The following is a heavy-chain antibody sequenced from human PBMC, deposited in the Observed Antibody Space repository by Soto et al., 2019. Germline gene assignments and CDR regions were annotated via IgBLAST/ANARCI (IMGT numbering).Heavy chain of an antibody. CDR3: ASQPRYCSSTSCYTGPHLD. D-gene: IGHD2-2*02. CDR2: IYYSGST. Sequence: PSETLSLTCTVSGDSISSGGYYWSWIRQHPGKGLEWIGYIYYSGSTYYNPSLKSRVTISVDTSKNRFSLKLSSVTAADTAVYYCASQPRYCSSTSCYTGPHLDWGQGTLVTVSS. CDR1: GDSISSGGYY. V-gene: IGHV4-31*03. J-gene: IGHJ4*02.